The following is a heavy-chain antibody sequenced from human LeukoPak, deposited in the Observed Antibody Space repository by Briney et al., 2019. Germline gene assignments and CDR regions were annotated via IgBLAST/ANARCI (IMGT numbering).Heavy chain of an antibody. Sequence: PGRSLRLSCAASGFTFSSYGMHWVRQAPGKGLEWVAVISYDGSNKYYADSVKGRFTISRDNSKNTLYLQMNSLRAEDTAVYYCARTTYDFWSPTDYWGQGTLVTVSS. CDR1: GFTFSSYG. D-gene: IGHD3-3*01. CDR3: ARTTYDFWSPTDY. V-gene: IGHV3-30*03. J-gene: IGHJ4*02. CDR2: ISYDGSNK.